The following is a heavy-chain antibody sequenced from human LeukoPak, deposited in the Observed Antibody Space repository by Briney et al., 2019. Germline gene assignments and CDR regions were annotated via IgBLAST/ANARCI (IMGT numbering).Heavy chain of an antibody. D-gene: IGHD2-2*01. CDR2: ISSSSSYI. V-gene: IGHV3-21*01. J-gene: IGHJ6*02. CDR1: GFTFSSYS. Sequence: PGGSLRLSCAASGFTFSSYSMNWVRQAPGKGLEWVSSISSSSSYIYYADSVKGRFTISRDNAKNSLYLQMNSLRAEDTAVYYCARVNCSSTLWEYYYYYYGMDVWGQGTTVTVSS. CDR3: ARVNCSSTLWEYYYYYYGMDV.